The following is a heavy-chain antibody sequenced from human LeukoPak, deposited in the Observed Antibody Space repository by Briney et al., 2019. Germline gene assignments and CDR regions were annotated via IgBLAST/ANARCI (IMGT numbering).Heavy chain of an antibody. CDR1: GGTFSSYA. CDR3: ARGFGEFGGNY. J-gene: IGHJ4*02. Sequence: GASVKVSCTASGGTFSSYAISWVRQAPGQGLEWMGRIIPILGIANYAQKFQGRVTITADKSTSTAYMELSSLRSEDTAVYYCARGFGEFGGNYWGQGTPVTVSS. CDR2: IIPILGIA. D-gene: IGHD3-10*01. V-gene: IGHV1-69*04.